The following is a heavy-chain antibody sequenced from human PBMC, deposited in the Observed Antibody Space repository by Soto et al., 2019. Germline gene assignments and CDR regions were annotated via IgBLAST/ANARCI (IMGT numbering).Heavy chain of an antibody. J-gene: IGHJ5*02. CDR1: GGSISSYY. CDR3: ARDVRAAPIAVAGGWFDP. Sequence: LALPCTVSGGSISSYYWSWIRQPPGKGLEWIGYIYYSGSTNYNPSLKSRVTISVDTSKNQFSLKLSSVTAADTAVYYCARDVRAAPIAVAGGWFDPWGQGTLVTVSS. D-gene: IGHD6-19*01. CDR2: IYYSGST. V-gene: IGHV4-59*01.